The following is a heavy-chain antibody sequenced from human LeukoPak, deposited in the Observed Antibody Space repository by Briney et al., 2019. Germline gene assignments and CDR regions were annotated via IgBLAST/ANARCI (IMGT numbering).Heavy chain of an antibody. D-gene: IGHD5-24*01. V-gene: IGHV1-18*01. Sequence: ASVKVSCKAAGYTFTSYGISWVRQAPGQGLEWVGWISAYHGNTNYAQKLQGRVTMTTDTSTSTAYLELRSLRSADTAVYYCARGTGDGYDSFYWGPGTLVTVSS. CDR2: ISAYHGNT. CDR3: ARGTGDGYDSFY. J-gene: IGHJ4*02. CDR1: GYTFTSYG.